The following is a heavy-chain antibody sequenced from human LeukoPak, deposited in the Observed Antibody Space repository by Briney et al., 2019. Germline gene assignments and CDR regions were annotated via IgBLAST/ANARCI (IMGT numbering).Heavy chain of an antibody. J-gene: IGHJ4*02. CDR1: GGSFSGYY. CDR3: SRESGAFSPFGY. CDR2: INHSGST. Sequence: KPSETLSLTCAVYGGSFSGYYWSWIRQPPGKGLEWIGEINHSGSTNYNPSLKSRVTMSLDKSKNHLSLNLTSVTAADTAVYYCSRESGAFSPFGYWGQGTLVTVSS. D-gene: IGHD1-26*01. V-gene: IGHV4-34*01.